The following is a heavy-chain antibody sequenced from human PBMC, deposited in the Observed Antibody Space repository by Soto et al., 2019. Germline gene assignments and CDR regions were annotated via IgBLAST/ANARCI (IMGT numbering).Heavy chain of an antibody. D-gene: IGHD3-10*01. V-gene: IGHV3-23*01. Sequence: EVQLLESGGGLVQPGGSLRLSCAASGFTFSSYAMSWVRQAPGKGLEWVSAISGSGGSTYYADSVKGRFTISRENSNNALYLQMNRLRAEDTAVYYCAKDGGTMVRGNSWGQGTLVTVSS. CDR2: ISGSGGST. J-gene: IGHJ4*02. CDR3: AKDGGTMVRGNS. CDR1: GFTFSSYA.